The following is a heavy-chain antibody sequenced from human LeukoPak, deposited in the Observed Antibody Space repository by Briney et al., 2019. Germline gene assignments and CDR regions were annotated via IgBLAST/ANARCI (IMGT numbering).Heavy chain of an antibody. V-gene: IGHV1-2*02. CDR2: INPNGGGT. Sequence: ASVKVSCKASGYTFTGYYMHWVRQAPGQGLEWMGWINPNGGGTNYAQKFQGRVTMTRDTSISTAYMELSRLRSDDTAVYYCARDPRYCSGGSCGYWGQGTLVTVSS. D-gene: IGHD2-15*01. J-gene: IGHJ4*02. CDR3: ARDPRYCSGGSCGY. CDR1: GYTFTGYY.